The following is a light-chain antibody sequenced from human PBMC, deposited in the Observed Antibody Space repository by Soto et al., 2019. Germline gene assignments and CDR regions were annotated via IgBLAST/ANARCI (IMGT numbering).Light chain of an antibody. CDR3: MEGTHWAPT. V-gene: IGKV2-30*01. Sequence: VMTQSPDSLAVSLGERATIDCKSSQSLLYSSNNKIDLIWFHQRPGQSPRRLIYKVSKRDSGVPDRFSGSGSGTDFTLKISRVEAGEVGVYDCMEGTHWAPTVCPGTRLE. CDR1: QSLLYSSNNKID. CDR2: KVS. J-gene: IGKJ5*01.